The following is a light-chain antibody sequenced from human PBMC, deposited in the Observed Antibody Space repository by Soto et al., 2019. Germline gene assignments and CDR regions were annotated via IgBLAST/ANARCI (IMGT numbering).Light chain of an antibody. V-gene: IGKV1-5*01. J-gene: IGKJ1*01. CDR3: QQFNSKVWT. Sequence: DIQMTQPPSTLSASVGDTVTITCRASQSVSRWLNWYQQKPGKAPRLLIYEASNLESGVPMRFSGSGSGTEFVLTITSLQPADSATYYCQQFNSKVWTFGQGTRVEI. CDR2: EAS. CDR1: QSVSRW.